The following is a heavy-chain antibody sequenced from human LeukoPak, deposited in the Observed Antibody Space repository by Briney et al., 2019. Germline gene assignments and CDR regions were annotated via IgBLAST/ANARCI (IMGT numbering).Heavy chain of an antibody. CDR2: ISGSGGST. Sequence: GGSLRLSCAASGFTFSSYAMSWVRQAPGKGLEWVSAISGSGGSTYYADSVKGRFTISRDNSKNTLYLQMNSLRAEDTAVYYCAKVWGYYGSSGYSPNYYYGMDVWGQGTTVTVSS. CDR1: GFTFSSYA. J-gene: IGHJ6*02. D-gene: IGHD3-22*01. CDR3: AKVWGYYGSSGYSPNYYYGMDV. V-gene: IGHV3-23*01.